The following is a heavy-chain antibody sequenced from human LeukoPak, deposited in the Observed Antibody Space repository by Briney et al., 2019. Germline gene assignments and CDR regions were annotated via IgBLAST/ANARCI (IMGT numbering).Heavy chain of an antibody. J-gene: IGHJ4*02. CDR3: ARDRNSSGWYLS. CDR1: GYTFTSYG. CDR2: INPSGGST. D-gene: IGHD6-19*01. Sequence: GASVKVSCKASGYTFTSYGISWVRQAPGQGLEWMGIINPSGGSTSYAQKFQGRVTMTRDTSTSTVYMELSSLRSEDTAVYYCARDRNSSGWYLSWGQGTLVTVSS. V-gene: IGHV1-46*01.